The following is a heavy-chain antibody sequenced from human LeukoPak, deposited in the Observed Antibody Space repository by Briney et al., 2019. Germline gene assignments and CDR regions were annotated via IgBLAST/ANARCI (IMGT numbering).Heavy chain of an antibody. CDR2: TYYRSKWYN. J-gene: IGHJ4*02. CDR1: GDSVSSNSAA. D-gene: IGHD2-15*01. V-gene: IGHV6-1*01. CDR3: ARAKYCSGGSCYREFDY. Sequence: SQTLSLTCAISGDSVSSNSAAWNWIRQSPSRGLEWLGRTYYRSKWYNDYAVSVKSRITINPDTSKNQFSLQLNSVSPEDTAVYYCARAKYCSGGSCYREFDYWGQGTLVTVSS.